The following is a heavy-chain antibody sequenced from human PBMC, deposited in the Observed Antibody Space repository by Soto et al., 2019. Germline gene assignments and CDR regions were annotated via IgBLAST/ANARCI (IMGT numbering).Heavy chain of an antibody. Sequence: QVQLQESGPGLVKASQTLSLTCTVSGGSISTGGHFWSWIRQHPGKGLECIGYIYYSGTTHYNSSLKSRVIISVDTTKNQFSLNLSSVTAADTAVYYCARVVSGSHFESWGQGTLVIVSS. CDR2: IYYSGTT. V-gene: IGHV4-31*03. J-gene: IGHJ4*02. CDR3: ARVVSGSHFES. D-gene: IGHD1-26*01. CDR1: GGSISTGGHF.